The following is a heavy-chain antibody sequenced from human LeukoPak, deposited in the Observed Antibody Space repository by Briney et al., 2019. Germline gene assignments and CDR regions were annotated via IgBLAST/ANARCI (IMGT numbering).Heavy chain of an antibody. CDR3: AREWWGYDVLTGDNWFDP. D-gene: IGHD3-9*01. V-gene: IGHV1-18*01. CDR1: GYPFTTYG. J-gene: IGHJ5*02. CDR2: INTYNGDT. Sequence: ASVKVSCKASGYPFTTYGINWVRQAPGQGLEWMGWINTYNGDTNYTQKFQGRGTMTTDTSTSTVYIELRSLTSDDTAAYYCAREWWGYDVLTGDNWFDPWGQGTLVTVSS.